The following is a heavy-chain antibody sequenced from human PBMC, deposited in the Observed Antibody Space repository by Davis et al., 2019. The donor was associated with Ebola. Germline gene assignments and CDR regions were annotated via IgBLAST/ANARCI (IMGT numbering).Heavy chain of an antibody. CDR3: ARETLWFGETGMDV. D-gene: IGHD3-10*01. CDR2: IKQDGSEK. CDR1: GFTFSNCW. J-gene: IGHJ6*03. V-gene: IGHV3-7*03. Sequence: GGSLRLSCAASGFTFSNCWMSWVRQAPGKGLEWVASIKQDGSEKDLVDSVKGRFTISRDNAKSSVFLQMNNLRAEDTAIYYCARETLWFGETGMDVWGKGTSVTVSS.